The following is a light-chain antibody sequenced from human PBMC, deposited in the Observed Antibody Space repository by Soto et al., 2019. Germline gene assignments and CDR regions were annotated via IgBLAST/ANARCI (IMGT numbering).Light chain of an antibody. CDR2: GVS. CDR3: QQYNYCPT. CDR1: QSVRSD. J-gene: IGKJ1*01. V-gene: IGKV3-15*01. Sequence: EIVMTQSPATLSVSAGERATISCRSGQSVRSDLAWYQQKPGQAPRLLIYGVSTRASGIPARFSGSGSGTEFTLTISSLKSEDSAVYYCQQYNYCPTFGQGTKVDIK.